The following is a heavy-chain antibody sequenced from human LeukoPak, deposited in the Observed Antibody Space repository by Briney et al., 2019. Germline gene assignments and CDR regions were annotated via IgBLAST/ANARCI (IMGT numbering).Heavy chain of an antibody. Sequence: SETLSLTCTVSGGSIDVYYWSWIRQPPGKGLEWIGEINHSGSTNYNPSLKSRVTISVDTSKNQFSLKLSSVTAADTAVYYCARSSWELGYWGQGTLVTVSS. V-gene: IGHV4-34*01. D-gene: IGHD1-26*01. J-gene: IGHJ4*02. CDR3: ARSSWELGY. CDR2: INHSGST. CDR1: GGSIDVYY.